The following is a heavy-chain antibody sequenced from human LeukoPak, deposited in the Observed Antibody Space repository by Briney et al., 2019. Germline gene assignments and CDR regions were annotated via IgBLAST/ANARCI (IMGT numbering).Heavy chain of an antibody. Sequence: ASVKVSCKASGYTFTGYYMHWVRQAPGQGLEWMGWINPNSGGTNYAQKLQGRVTMTTDTSTSTAYMELRSLRSDDTAVYYCARAVLPYYYDSSGYYYFDYWGQGTLVTVSS. CDR2: INPNSGGT. V-gene: IGHV1-2*02. D-gene: IGHD3-22*01. CDR1: GYTFTGYY. J-gene: IGHJ4*02. CDR3: ARAVLPYYYDSSGYYYFDY.